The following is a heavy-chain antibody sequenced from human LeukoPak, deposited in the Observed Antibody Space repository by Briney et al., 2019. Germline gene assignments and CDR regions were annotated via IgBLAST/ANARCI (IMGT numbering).Heavy chain of an antibody. J-gene: IGHJ6*02. CDR3: VRGGHKLDIETSRYYYGLDV. CDR2: IESDGSRT. D-gene: IGHD2-2*03. Sequence: PGGSLRLSCAASGITLSDYWMYWVRQGPGKGLVHVSRIESDGSRTVYADSVKGRFTISRDNAKNTMYLKMNRLRAEDTAVYYCVRGGHKLDIETSRYYYGLDVWGQGTTVTVSS. CDR1: GITLSDYW. V-gene: IGHV3-74*03.